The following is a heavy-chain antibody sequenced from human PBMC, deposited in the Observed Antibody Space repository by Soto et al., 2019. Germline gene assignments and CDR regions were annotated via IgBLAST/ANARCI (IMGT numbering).Heavy chain of an antibody. J-gene: IGHJ4*02. D-gene: IGHD4-17*01. CDR1: GFTFSSYT. V-gene: IGHV3-48*01. Sequence: GGSPRLSCAASGFTFSSYTMNWVRQAPGKGLEWVSYISTSSSTIYYADSVKGRFTISRDNAKNSLYLQMNSLRAEDTAVYYCARDLDYAFDYWGQGTLVTVSS. CDR2: ISTSSSTI. CDR3: ARDLDYAFDY.